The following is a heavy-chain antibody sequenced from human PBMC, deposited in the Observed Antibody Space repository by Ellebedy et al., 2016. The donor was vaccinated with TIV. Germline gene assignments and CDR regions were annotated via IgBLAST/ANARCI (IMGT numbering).Heavy chain of an antibody. D-gene: IGHD2-2*01. Sequence: ASVKVSXXASGYTFTAYYIHWVRLAPGQGLEWMGWINPDSGDTYYAQKFLARVTMTSDTSISTAHMELSSLRSDDTATYYCARERGYCSSTSCYGAASPLVSYYYYGMDVWGQGTTVTVSS. CDR2: INPDSGDT. CDR1: GYTFTAYY. J-gene: IGHJ6*02. V-gene: IGHV1-2*02. CDR3: ARERGYCSSTSCYGAASPLVSYYYYGMDV.